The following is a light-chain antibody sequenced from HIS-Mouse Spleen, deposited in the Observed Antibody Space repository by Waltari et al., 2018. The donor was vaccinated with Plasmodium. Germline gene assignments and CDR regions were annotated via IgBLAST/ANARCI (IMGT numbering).Light chain of an antibody. CDR2: LNSYGSH. V-gene: IGLV4-69*01. CDR1: SGHSSYA. CDR3: QTWGTGMGV. J-gene: IGLJ2*01. Sequence: QLVLTQSPSASASLGASVKLTCTLSSGHSSYAIAWHQQQPEKGPRYLMKLNSYGSHSKGDGIPYRFSGSSSGAERYLTISSLQSEDEADYYCQTWGTGMGVFGGGTKLTVL.